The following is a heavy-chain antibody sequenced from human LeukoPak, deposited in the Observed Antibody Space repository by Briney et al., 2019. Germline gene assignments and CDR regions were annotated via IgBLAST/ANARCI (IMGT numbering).Heavy chain of an antibody. Sequence: PGGSLRLSCAASGFTFSSYAVAWVRLAPGKGLEWVSSITSSDRTYYADSVKGRFTISRDNSKNTLYMEMTSLRAEDTAVYYCAKGDYGDCYWGQGTLVTVSS. J-gene: IGHJ4*02. CDR2: ITSSDRT. CDR3: AKGDYGDCY. D-gene: IGHD4-17*01. CDR1: GFTFSSYA. V-gene: IGHV3-23*01.